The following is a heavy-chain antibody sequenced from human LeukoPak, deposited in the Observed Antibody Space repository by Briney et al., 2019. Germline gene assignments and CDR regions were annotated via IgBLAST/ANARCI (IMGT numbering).Heavy chain of an antibody. J-gene: IGHJ5*02. V-gene: IGHV4-59*08. CDR3: ARLLGSHINYFDP. Sequence: SETLSLTCTVSGGSISSYYWSWIRQPPGKGLEWIGYIYYSGSTNYNPSLKSRVTISVDTSKNQFSLKLSSVTAADTAVYYCARLLGSHINYFDPWGQGTLVTVSS. D-gene: IGHD2-21*01. CDR2: IYYSGST. CDR1: GGSISSYY.